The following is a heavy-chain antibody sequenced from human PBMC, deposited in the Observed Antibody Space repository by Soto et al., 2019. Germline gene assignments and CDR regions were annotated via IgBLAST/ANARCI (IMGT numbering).Heavy chain of an antibody. CDR1: GGSMSSYY. J-gene: IGHJ5*02. CDR3: ARGQRFSDWFDP. V-gene: IGHV4-4*07. D-gene: IGHD3-3*01. CDR2: VYSSGGT. Sequence: ETLSLTCTVSGGSMSSYYWTWIRQPAGKGLEWIGRVYSSGGTHYNPSLKSRVTISPDTSKNQFSLRLLSVTDADTAVYYCARGQRFSDWFDPWGQGTLVTVSS.